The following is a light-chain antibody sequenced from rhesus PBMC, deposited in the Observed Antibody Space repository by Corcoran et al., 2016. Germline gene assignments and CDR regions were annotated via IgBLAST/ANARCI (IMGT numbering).Light chain of an antibody. CDR2: LGS. CDR3: MQGTQLPPS. J-gene: IGKJ2*01. V-gene: IGKV2-90*01. Sequence: DIVMTQTPLSLPVTPGEPASIPCRSSQSLLHSDGYTYLDWYLQKPGHSPPFFIYLGSNRACGVPERFSGSGSGNDVTLKISRVEADDVGMYYCMQGTQLPPSFGQGTKVEIK. CDR1: QSLLHSDGYTY.